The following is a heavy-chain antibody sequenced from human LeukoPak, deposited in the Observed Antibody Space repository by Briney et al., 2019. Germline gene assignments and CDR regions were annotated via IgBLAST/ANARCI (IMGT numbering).Heavy chain of an antibody. D-gene: IGHD3-10*02. CDR1: GFTFSIYA. Sequence: WGSLRLSCAASGFTFSIYAMLWFGQAPGKGLGGVALISYDESNKHYADSVKGRFTISRDNAKNSLYLQMNSLRAEDTAVYYCAELGITMIGGVWGKGTTVSISS. CDR3: AELGITMIGGV. CDR2: ISYDESNK. J-gene: IGHJ6*04. V-gene: IGHV3-30*04.